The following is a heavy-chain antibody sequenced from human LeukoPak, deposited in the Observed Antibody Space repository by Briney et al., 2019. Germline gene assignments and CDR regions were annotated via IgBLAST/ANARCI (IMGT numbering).Heavy chain of an antibody. J-gene: IGHJ4*02. D-gene: IGHD5-18*01. V-gene: IGHV3-9*03. CDR2: ISWNSGSI. Sequence: GGSLRLSCAASGFTFDDYAMHWVRQAPGKGLEWVSGISWNSGSIGYADSVKGRFTISRDNAKNSLYLQMNSLRAEDMALYYCAKDTKYSYGYVAIDYWGQGTLVTVSS. CDR3: AKDTKYSYGYVAIDY. CDR1: GFTFDDYA.